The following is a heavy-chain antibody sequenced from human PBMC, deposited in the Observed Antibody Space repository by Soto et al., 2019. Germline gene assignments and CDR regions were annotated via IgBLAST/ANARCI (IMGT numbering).Heavy chain of an antibody. Sequence: SETLSLTCTVSGGSISSSSYYWGWIRQPPGKGLEWIGRIYYSGSTYYNPSLKSRVTISADTSNNQLSLQLNSVTPDDTAVYYCARLIGDSWLDSWGQGTLVTVSS. V-gene: IGHV4-39*01. CDR3: ARLIGDSWLDS. J-gene: IGHJ5*01. CDR2: IYYSGST. CDR1: GGSISSSSYY.